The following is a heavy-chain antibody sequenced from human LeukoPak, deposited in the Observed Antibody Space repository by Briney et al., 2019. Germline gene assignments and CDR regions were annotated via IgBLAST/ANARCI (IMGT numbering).Heavy chain of an antibody. D-gene: IGHD6-19*01. J-gene: IGHJ6*02. CDR1: GLTFSNYV. CDR3: AMIAVAGGGADYYYYYYYGMDV. V-gene: IGHV3-48*03. CDR2: ISSSGSTI. Sequence: PGGSLRLSCAASGLTFSNYVMTWVRQAPGKGLEWVSYISSSGSTIYYADSVKGRFTISRDNAKNSLYLQMNSLRAEDTAVYYCAMIAVAGGGADYYYYYYYGMDVWGQGTTVTVSS.